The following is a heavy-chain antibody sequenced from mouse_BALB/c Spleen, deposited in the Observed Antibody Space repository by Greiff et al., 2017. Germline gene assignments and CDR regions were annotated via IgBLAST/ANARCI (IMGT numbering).Heavy chain of an antibody. J-gene: IGHJ2*01. D-gene: IGHD1-1*02. CDR2: IWAGGST. Sequence: QVQLKQSGPGLVTPSQTLSITCTVSGFSLTSYGVHWVRQPPGKGLEWLGEIWAGGSTNYNSALMSRLSISKDNSKSQVFLIMNSLHTDDTAMCYCDRDSRRGGLEYWGQGTTLTVSS. CDR3: DRDSRRGGLEY. V-gene: IGHV2-9*02. CDR1: GFSLTSYG.